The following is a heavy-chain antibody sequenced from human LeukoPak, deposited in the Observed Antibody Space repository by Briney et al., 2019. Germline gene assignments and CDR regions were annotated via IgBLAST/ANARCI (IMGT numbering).Heavy chain of an antibody. Sequence: GRSLRLSCAASGFTFSNIAMSWVRHAPGEGLEWVSVISGSGGSTYYADSGKGRFTISSDNSKNALYLQMNSLRAEGTAVYYCAKSIGGGPPRGFDYWGQGTLVTVSS. J-gene: IGHJ4*02. CDR1: GFTFSNIA. CDR3: AKSIGGGPPRGFDY. D-gene: IGHD4-23*01. V-gene: IGHV3-23*01. CDR2: ISGSGGST.